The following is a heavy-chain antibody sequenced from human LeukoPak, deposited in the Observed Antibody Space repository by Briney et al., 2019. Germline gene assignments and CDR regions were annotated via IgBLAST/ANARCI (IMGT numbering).Heavy chain of an antibody. CDR1: GYTFTSYG. Sequence: GASVKVSCKASGYTFTSYGISWVRQAPGQGLEWMGWINPNSGGTKYAQKFQGRVTMTRDTSIRTVNMELSRLRGDDTAVYYCARGPFGVVTMEYWGQGTLVSVSS. CDR2: INPNSGGT. V-gene: IGHV1-2*02. J-gene: IGHJ4*02. CDR3: ARGPFGVVTMEY. D-gene: IGHD3-3*01.